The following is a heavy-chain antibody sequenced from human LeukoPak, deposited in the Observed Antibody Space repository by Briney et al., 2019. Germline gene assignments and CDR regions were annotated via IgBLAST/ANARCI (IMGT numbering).Heavy chain of an antibody. V-gene: IGHV3-23*01. CDR1: AFTFSTYA. CDR2: ISNSGGST. CDR3: AKGDTTWELPHDY. Sequence: PGGSLRLSCAASAFTFSTYAMSWVRQAPGKGLEWVSGISNSGGSTPYADSVKGRFTISRDNSKNTLYLQMNSLRAEDTAVYYCAKGDTTWELPHDYWGQGTLVTVSS. D-gene: IGHD1-26*01. J-gene: IGHJ4*02.